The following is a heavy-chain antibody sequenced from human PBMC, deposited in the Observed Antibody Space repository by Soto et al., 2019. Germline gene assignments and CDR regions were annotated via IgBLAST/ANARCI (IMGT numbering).Heavy chain of an antibody. Sequence: KASETLSLTCTVSGGSISSGDYYWSWIRQPPGKGLEWIGYIYYSGSTYYNPSLKSRVTISVDTSKNQFSLKLSSVTAADTAVYYCARVVASRRGWFDPWGQGTLVTVSS. J-gene: IGHJ5*02. CDR1: GGSISSGDYY. CDR2: IYYSGST. D-gene: IGHD2-15*01. V-gene: IGHV4-30-4*01. CDR3: ARVVASRRGWFDP.